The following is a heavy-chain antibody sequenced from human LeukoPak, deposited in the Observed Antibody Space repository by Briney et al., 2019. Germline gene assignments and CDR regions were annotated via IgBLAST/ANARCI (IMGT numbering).Heavy chain of an antibody. J-gene: IGHJ3*02. CDR2: IYHSGST. D-gene: IGHD3-22*01. CDR3: ARGHYYDSSGSYAFDI. Sequence: PSQTLSLTCAVSGGSISSGGYSWSWIRQPPGKGLEWIGYIYHSGSTYYNPSLKSRVTISVDTSKNQFSLKLSSVTAADTAVYYCARGHYYDSSGSYAFDIWGQGTMVTVSS. V-gene: IGHV4-30-2*05. CDR1: GGSISSGGYS.